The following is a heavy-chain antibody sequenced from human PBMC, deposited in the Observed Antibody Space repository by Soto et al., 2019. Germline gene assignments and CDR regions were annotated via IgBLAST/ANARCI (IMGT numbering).Heavy chain of an antibody. D-gene: IGHD3-16*01. V-gene: IGHV1-18*01. CDR1: GYTLTSYG. CDR2: INGYTGNT. Sequence: QVQLVQSGAEVKKPGASVKVSCKASGYTLTSYGLSWVRQAPGQGLEWMGWINGYTGNTNFTQKVQGRITMTTDTSTNTAYLDLWKLISDDTAVYYCARSWVARKGGIDVWGQGTTVTVSS. J-gene: IGHJ6*02. CDR3: ARSWVARKGGIDV.